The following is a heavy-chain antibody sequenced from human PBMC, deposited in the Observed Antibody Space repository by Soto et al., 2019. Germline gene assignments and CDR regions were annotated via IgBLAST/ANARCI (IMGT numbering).Heavy chain of an antibody. CDR3: AKENGYSSSWFEFDY. D-gene: IGHD6-13*01. CDR2: INPNSGGT. V-gene: IGHV1-2*04. Sequence: ASVKVSCKASGYTFTGYYMHWLRQAPGQGLEWMGWINPNSGGTNYAQKFQGWVTMTRDTSISTAYMELSRLRSDDTAVYYCAKENGYSSSWFEFDYWGQGTLVTVSS. J-gene: IGHJ4*02. CDR1: GYTFTGYY.